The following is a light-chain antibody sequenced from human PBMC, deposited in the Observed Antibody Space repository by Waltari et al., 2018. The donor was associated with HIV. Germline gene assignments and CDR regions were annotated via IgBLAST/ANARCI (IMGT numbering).Light chain of an antibody. J-gene: IGLJ3*02. Sequence: NFMLTQPHSVSESPGKTVTISCTRSSDSLASNYVQWYQQRPGSSPTTVIYEDNQRPSGVPDRFSGSIDSSSNSASLTISGLKTEDEADYYCQSYDSSNRWVFGGGTKLTVL. CDR3: QSYDSSNRWV. V-gene: IGLV6-57*01. CDR2: EDN. CDR1: SDSLASNY.